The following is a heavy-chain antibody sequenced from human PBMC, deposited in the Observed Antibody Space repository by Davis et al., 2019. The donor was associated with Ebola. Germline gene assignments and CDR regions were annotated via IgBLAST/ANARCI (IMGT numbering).Heavy chain of an antibody. V-gene: IGHV1-18*01. CDR2: ISAYNGNT. Sequence: AASVKVSCKVSGYTLIESSMHWVRQVPGKGLEWMGWISAYNGNTNYAQKLQGRVNMTTDTSTSTAYMELRSLRSDDTAVYYCARDPSIAAQRGYYYGMDVWGQGTTVTVSS. CDR1: GYTLIESS. CDR3: ARDPSIAAQRGYYYGMDV. D-gene: IGHD6-6*01. J-gene: IGHJ6*02.